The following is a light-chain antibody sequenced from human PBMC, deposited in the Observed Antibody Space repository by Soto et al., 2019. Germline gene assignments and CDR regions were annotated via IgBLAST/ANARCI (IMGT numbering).Light chain of an antibody. Sequence: QSALTQPRSVSGSPGQSVTISCTGTSSDVGDYNYVSWYQQHPGKAPKLLIYAVNMRPSGVPDRFSGSKSGNTASLTISGLQAEEEAYYSCCSYAGSYPWVFGGGTKLTVL. CDR2: AVN. CDR1: SSDVGDYNY. V-gene: IGLV2-11*01. J-gene: IGLJ3*02. CDR3: CSYAGSYPWV.